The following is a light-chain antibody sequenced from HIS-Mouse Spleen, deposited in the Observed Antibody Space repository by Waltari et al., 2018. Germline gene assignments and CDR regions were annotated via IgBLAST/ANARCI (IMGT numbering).Light chain of an antibody. J-gene: IGKJ4*01. CDR1: QSLLHSNGYNF. V-gene: IGKV2-28*01. CDR3: MQALQTRLT. Sequence: IVMTHSPLSLPVTPGEPASIPCRASQSLLHSNGYNFLDWYLQNPGQSPQPLIYLGSNRASGVPDRFSGSGSGTDFTLKISRVEAEDVGVYYCMQALQTRLTFGGGTKVEIK. CDR2: LGS.